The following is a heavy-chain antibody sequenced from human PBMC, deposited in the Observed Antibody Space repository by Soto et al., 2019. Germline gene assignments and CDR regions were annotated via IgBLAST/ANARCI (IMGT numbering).Heavy chain of an antibody. J-gene: IGHJ4*02. CDR2: IIPIIGTA. Sequence: QVQLVQSGAEVKKPGSSVKVSCKASGGTFNNYAISWVRQSPGQGLEWMGGIIPIIGTADYAHKFQGRLAIRAAESTGTPLLGLGSLRSEDTALYFCARGGVDVVATSAFDYWGPGTLVTVSS. CDR1: GGTFNNYA. CDR3: ARGGVDVVATSAFDY. V-gene: IGHV1-69*01. D-gene: IGHD5-12*01.